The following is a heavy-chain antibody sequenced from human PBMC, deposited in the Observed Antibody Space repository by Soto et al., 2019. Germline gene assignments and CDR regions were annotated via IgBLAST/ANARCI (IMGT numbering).Heavy chain of an antibody. V-gene: IGHV1-18*01. J-gene: IGHJ3*01. CDR3: ARGDSGSYYVNAFDF. CDR1: GYTFTNYG. CDR2: ISANNDNT. Sequence: QVQLVQSGAEVKKPGASVKVSCKASGYTFTNYGISWVRQAPGQGLEWMGWISANNDNTNSAQNFQGRVTMTTDPATSTAYMEVRSLRSDDAALYYCARGDSGSYYVNAFDFWGQGTTVTVSS. D-gene: IGHD1-26*01.